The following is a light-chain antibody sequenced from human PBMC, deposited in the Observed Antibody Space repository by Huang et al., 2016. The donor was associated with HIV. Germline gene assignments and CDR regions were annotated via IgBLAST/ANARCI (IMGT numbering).Light chain of an antibody. J-gene: IGKJ1*01. Sequence: DIQMTQSPSTLSASVGDRVTITCRARQSIRNYLAWYQQKPGKAPKLLFYKASTLESGVPSRFSGSGSGTEFTLTISSLQPDDFATYYCQQYNSYRTFGQGTKVEIK. CDR2: KAS. CDR3: QQYNSYRT. CDR1: QSIRNY. V-gene: IGKV1-5*03.